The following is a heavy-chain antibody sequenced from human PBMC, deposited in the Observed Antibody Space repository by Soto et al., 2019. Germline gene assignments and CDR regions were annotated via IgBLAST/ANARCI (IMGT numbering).Heavy chain of an antibody. Sequence: GGSLRLSCAASGFTFSSYAMHWVRQAPGKGLEWVAVISSDGGSEYFADSVKGRFTISRDNSKNTLFLQMNSPRGEDTALYFCAREGTAAGTRQYFFDYWGQGTLVTVSS. D-gene: IGHD6-13*01. V-gene: IGHV3-30-3*01. J-gene: IGHJ4*02. CDR1: GFTFSSYA. CDR2: ISSDGGSE. CDR3: AREGTAAGTRQYFFDY.